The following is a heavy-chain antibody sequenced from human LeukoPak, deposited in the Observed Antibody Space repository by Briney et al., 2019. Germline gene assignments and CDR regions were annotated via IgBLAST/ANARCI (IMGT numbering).Heavy chain of an antibody. CDR3: AKDIMSTRNYYFDY. CDR2: ISGSSGST. CDR1: GFTFSSYA. J-gene: IGHJ4*02. V-gene: IGHV3-23*01. Sequence: GGSLRLSCAASGFTFSSYAMNWVRQATGKGLEWVSTISGSSGSTYYADSVKGRFTISRDNSKNTLYLQMNSLRAEGTAIYYCAKDIMSTRNYYFDYWGQGTLVTVSS.